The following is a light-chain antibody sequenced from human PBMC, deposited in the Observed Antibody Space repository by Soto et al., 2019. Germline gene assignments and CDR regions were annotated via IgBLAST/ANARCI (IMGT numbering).Light chain of an antibody. CDR2: AAS. J-gene: IGKJ1*01. CDR1: QSVGGN. Sequence: IAMTQSPATLSVSPGERATLSCRASQSVGGNLAWYQQKPGQAPRLLIYAASTRATGIPARFSGSGSGTEFTLTISSLQSEDFAVYYCQQYNNWPPWTFGQGTKVDIK. V-gene: IGKV3-15*01. CDR3: QQYNNWPPWT.